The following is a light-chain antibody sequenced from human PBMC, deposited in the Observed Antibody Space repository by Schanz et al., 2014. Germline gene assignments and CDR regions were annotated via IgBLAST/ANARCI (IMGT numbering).Light chain of an antibody. CDR2: DVS. V-gene: IGLV2-14*01. Sequence: QSALTQPASVSGSPGQSITISCTGTSSDVGGYNYVSWYQQHPGKAPKLMIYDVSNRPSGVSNRFSGSKFGYTASLTISGLQAEDEADYYCSSYTSSSTWVFGGGTKLTVL. CDR3: SSYTSSSTWV. CDR1: SSDVGGYNY. J-gene: IGLJ3*02.